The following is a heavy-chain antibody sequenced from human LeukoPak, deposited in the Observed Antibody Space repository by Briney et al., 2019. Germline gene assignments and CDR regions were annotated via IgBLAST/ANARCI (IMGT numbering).Heavy chain of an antibody. D-gene: IGHD7-27*01. CDR1: GFTFSSYA. J-gene: IGHJ4*02. Sequence: PGGSLRLSCAASGFTFSSYAMHWVRQAPGKGLEYVSAISSNGGSTYYANSVKGRFTTSRDNAKSSLYLQMNSLRAEDTAVYYCGRGHWGLDYWGQGALVTVSS. CDR2: ISSNGGST. CDR3: GRGHWGLDY. V-gene: IGHV3-64*01.